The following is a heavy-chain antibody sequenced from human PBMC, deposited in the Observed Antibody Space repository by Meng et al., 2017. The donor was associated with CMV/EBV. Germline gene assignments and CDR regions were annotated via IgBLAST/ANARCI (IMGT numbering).Heavy chain of an antibody. CDR1: GFTCSSYG. CDR2: IRYDGSNK. D-gene: IGHD1-26*01. V-gene: IGHV3-30*02. Sequence: GGSLRLSCAASGFTCSSYGMHWVRQAPGKGLEWVAFIRYDGSNKYYADSVKGRFTISRDNSKNTLYLQMNSLRAEDTAVYYCAKVSGGSGSLYYFDYWGQGTLVTVSS. J-gene: IGHJ4*02. CDR3: AKVSGGSGSLYYFDY.